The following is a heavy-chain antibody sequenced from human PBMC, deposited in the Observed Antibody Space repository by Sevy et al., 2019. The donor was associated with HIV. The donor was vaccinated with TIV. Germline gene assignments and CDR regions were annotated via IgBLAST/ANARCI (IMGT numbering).Heavy chain of an antibody. CDR1: GYTFTNYW. V-gene: IGHV5-51*01. D-gene: IGHD2-2*01. J-gene: IGHJ4*02. CDR2: IYPGDSDT. CDR3: ARYPIVVVPAAEYYFDY. Sequence: GESPKISCKGSGYTFTNYWIGWVRQMPGKGLEWMGIIYPGDSDTRYSPSFQGQVTISADKSISTAYLQWSSLKASDTAMYYCARYPIVVVPAAEYYFDYWGQGTLVTVSS.